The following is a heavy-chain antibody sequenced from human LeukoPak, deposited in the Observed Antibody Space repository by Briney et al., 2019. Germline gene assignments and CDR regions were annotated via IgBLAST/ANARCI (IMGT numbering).Heavy chain of an antibody. Sequence: GGSLRLSCAASGFNFGSQWLHWARQAPCKGLVWVSRITDDGSSTSYADSVKGRFTISRDTAENTLYLQMNSLRAEDTAVYYCGGVHGSGQPSHDYWGQGTLVTVSS. V-gene: IGHV3-74*01. J-gene: IGHJ4*02. CDR2: ITDDGSST. CDR1: GFNFGSQW. D-gene: IGHD3-3*01. CDR3: GGVHGSGQPSHDY.